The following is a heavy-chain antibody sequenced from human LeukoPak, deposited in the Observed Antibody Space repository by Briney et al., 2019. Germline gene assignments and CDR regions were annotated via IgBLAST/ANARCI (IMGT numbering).Heavy chain of an antibody. CDR3: AKRGVVIRVILVGFHKEAYYFDS. CDR2: ISGSGGGT. CDR1: RITLSNYG. J-gene: IGHJ4*02. Sequence: PGGSLRLFCAVSRITLSNYGMSWVRQAPGKGLEWVAGISGSGGGTNYADSVKGRFTISRDNSKNTLYLQMNSLRDEDTAVYFCAKRGVVIRVILVGFHKEAYYFDSWGQGALVTVSS. D-gene: IGHD3-22*01. V-gene: IGHV3-23*01.